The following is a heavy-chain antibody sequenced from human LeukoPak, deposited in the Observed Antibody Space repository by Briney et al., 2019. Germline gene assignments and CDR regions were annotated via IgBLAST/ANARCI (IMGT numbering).Heavy chain of an antibody. D-gene: IGHD6-19*01. J-gene: IGHJ4*02. CDR2: ISGSGGST. V-gene: IGHV3-23*01. CDR3: ARREATGCLSFGH. CDR1: GFTFSSYA. Sequence: GGSLRLSCAASGFTFSSYALSWVRQAPGKGLECVSAISGSGGSTYSADSLKGRFTISRDNSKNSLYLQINSLRVEDTAVYYCARREATGCLSFGHWGQGTLVTVSS.